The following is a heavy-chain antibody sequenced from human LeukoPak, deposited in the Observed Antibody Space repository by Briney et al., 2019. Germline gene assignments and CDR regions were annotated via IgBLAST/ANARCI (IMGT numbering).Heavy chain of an antibody. D-gene: IGHD2-2*01. CDR2: ISYDGSNK. CDR3: ARVLTRYCSSTSCYDDAFDI. V-gene: IGHV3-30-3*01. Sequence: GRSLRLSCAASGFTFSSYAMRWVRQAPGKGLEWVAVISYDGSNKYYADSVKGRFTISRDNSKNTLYLQMNSLRAEDTAVYYCARVLTRYCSSTSCYDDAFDIWGRGTMVTVSS. CDR1: GFTFSSYA. J-gene: IGHJ3*02.